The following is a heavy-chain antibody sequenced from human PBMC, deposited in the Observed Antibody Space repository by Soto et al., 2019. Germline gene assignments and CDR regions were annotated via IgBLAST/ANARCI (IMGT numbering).Heavy chain of an antibody. D-gene: IGHD4-17*01. CDR3: ARGRTTVTTALRKGYFEL. Sequence: EVQLVESGGGLVQPGGSLRLSCAASGFTFSSYDMHWVRQATGKGLEWVSAIGTAGDTYYPGSVKGRFTISRENAMNSLYLQMNSLRAGDTAVYYCARGRTTVTTALRKGYFELWGRGTLVTVSS. V-gene: IGHV3-13*01. J-gene: IGHJ2*01. CDR2: IGTAGDT. CDR1: GFTFSSYD.